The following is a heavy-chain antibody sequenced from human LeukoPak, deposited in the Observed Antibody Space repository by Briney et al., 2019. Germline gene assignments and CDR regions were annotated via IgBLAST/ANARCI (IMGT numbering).Heavy chain of an antibody. V-gene: IGHV3-11*05. Sequence: PGRSQRLSCAASGFTFSDYYMSWVRQAPGKGLEWVSYISSSSHTNYADSVKGRFTISRDNAKNSLYLQMNSLRAEDTAVYYCARASSRGYSYGQDYWGQGTLVTVSS. D-gene: IGHD5-18*01. CDR3: ARASSRGYSYGQDY. CDR1: GFTFSDYY. CDR2: ISSSSHT. J-gene: IGHJ4*02.